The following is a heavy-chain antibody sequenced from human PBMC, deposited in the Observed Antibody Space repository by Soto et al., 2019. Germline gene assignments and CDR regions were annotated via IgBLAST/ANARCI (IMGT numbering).Heavy chain of an antibody. J-gene: IGHJ5*02. CDR3: ARADPFAPGFDP. V-gene: IGHV4-30-4*01. Sequence: QVQLQESGPGLVKPSQTLSLTCTVSGGSISSGDYYWSWIRQPPGKGLEWIGYIYYSGSTYYNPSLKRRVTISVDTSKNQFALKLSSVTAADTAVYYCARADPFAPGFDPWCQETLVTVSS. CDR1: GGSISSGDYY. CDR2: IYYSGST. D-gene: IGHD3-3*02.